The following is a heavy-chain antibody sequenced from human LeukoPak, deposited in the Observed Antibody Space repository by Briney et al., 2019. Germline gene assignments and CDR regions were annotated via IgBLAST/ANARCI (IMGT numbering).Heavy chain of an antibody. CDR2: ITGSGGTP. CDR1: GFSFSDYA. V-gene: IGHV3-23*01. Sequence: PGGSLRLSCEASGFSFSDYAMAWVRQAPGKGLEWVSSITGSGGTPSYADSVKGRFTISRDNSKNILYLQMGSLRAEDTAVYYCARVLRERSTTGTTAASDTWGQGTMVVVSS. D-gene: IGHD1-1*01. J-gene: IGHJ3*02. CDR3: ARVLRERSTTGTTAASDT.